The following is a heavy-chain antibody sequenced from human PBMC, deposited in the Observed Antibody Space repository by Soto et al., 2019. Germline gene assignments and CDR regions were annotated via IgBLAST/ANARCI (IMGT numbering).Heavy chain of an antibody. Sequence: GGSLRLSCAASGFTFSSYAMSWVRQAPGKGLEWVSAISGSGGSTYYADSVKGRFTISRDNSKNTLYLPMNSLRAEETAVYYCTKWDRSGSYYNEPHYFDYWGQGPLATASS. CDR2: ISGSGGST. D-gene: IGHD3-10*01. CDR3: TKWDRSGSYYNEPHYFDY. J-gene: IGHJ4*02. V-gene: IGHV3-23*01. CDR1: GFTFSSYA.